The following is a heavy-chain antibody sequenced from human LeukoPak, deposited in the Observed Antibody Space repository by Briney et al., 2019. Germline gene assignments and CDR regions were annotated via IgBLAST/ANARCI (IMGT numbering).Heavy chain of an antibody. CDR3: ARGPYYDSSGYYYVPLYFDY. CDR1: GFTFSSYW. CDR2: IKQDGSEK. Sequence: PGGSLRLSCAASGFTFSSYWMSWVRQAPGKGLEWVANIKQDGSEKYYVDSVKGRFTISRDNAKNSLYLQMNSLRAEDTAVYYCARGPYYDSSGYYYVPLYFDYWGQGTLLTVSS. J-gene: IGHJ4*02. V-gene: IGHV3-7*01. D-gene: IGHD3-22*01.